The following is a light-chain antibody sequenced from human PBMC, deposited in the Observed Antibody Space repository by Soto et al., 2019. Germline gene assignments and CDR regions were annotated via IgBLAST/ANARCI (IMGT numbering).Light chain of an antibody. CDR3: QQTRRAPLT. V-gene: IGKV1-39*01. CDR2: AAS. CDR1: QPISSS. Sequence: DIQMTQSPASLSASVGERVAITCRASQPISSSLNWYQQKPGQAPTLLIYAASNWQSGVPSRFSGSGSGTDFTLTISSLALEYFATYCCQQTRRAPLTFGPGTQLEIK. J-gene: IGKJ2*01.